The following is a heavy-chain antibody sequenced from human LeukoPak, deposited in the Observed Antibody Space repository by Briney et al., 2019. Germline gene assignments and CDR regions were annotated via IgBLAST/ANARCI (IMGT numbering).Heavy chain of an antibody. Sequence: MSSETLSLTCTVSGGSISSYYWSWIRQPPGKGLEWIGYIYYSGSTNYNPSLKSRVTISVDTSKNQFSLKLSSVTAADTAVYYCARLDLDCSGGSCYSSYDYYYGMDVWGQGTTVTVSS. CDR2: IYYSGST. D-gene: IGHD2-15*01. CDR3: ARLDLDCSGGSCYSSYDYYYGMDV. J-gene: IGHJ6*02. V-gene: IGHV4-59*08. CDR1: GGSISSYY.